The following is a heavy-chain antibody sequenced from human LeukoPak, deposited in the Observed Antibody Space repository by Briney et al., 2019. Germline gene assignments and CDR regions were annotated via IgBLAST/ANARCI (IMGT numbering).Heavy chain of an antibody. J-gene: IGHJ6*02. CDR1: GFTFSSYE. CDR2: ISGSGGST. D-gene: IGHD6-19*01. CDR3: AKDRLSVAGRGTYYYYGMDV. Sequence: PGGSLRLSCAASGFTFSSYEMNWVRQAPGKGLEWVSAISGSGGSTYYADSVKGRFTISRDNSKNTLYLQMNSLRAEDTAVYYCAKDRLSVAGRGTYYYYGMDVWGQGTTVTVSS. V-gene: IGHV3-23*01.